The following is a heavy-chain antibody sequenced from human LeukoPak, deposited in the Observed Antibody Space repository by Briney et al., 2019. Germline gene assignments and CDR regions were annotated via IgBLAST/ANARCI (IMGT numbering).Heavy chain of an antibody. CDR1: GGSFGDVA. J-gene: IGHJ5*02. V-gene: IGHV1-69*05. CDR3: AATSIIFNWFDP. D-gene: IGHD1-14*01. CDR2: SVPMSDTK. Sequence: SVKVSCKASGGSFGDVAIICVRQALGHGLEWMGRSVPMSDTKDNAQKFQGRVTFTTDESTTTAHMELSNLSPEDTAVYYCAATSIIFNWFDPWGQGTLVTVSS.